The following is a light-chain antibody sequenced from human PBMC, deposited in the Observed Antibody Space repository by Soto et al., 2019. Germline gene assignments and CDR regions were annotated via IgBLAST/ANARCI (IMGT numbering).Light chain of an antibody. J-gene: IGLJ2*01. CDR3: FLSYSGGVT. V-gene: IGLV7-46*01. CDR2: DTS. Sequence: QTVVTQEPSLTVSPGGTVILTCGSSTGPVTSRHYPYWFQQKPDQAPRTLIYDTSNTHSWTPARFSGSLLGGKVALILSGAQPEDEADYYCFLSYSGGVTFGGGTKVTVL. CDR1: TGPVTSRHY.